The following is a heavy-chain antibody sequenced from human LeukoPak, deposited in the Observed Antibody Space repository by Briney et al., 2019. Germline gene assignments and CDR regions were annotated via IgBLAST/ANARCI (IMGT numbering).Heavy chain of an antibody. CDR2: FNPETGGT. V-gene: IGHV1-2*02. CDR1: GSRFTDYY. Sequence: GASVKVSCKASGSRFTDYYMHWVRQAPGQGLEWMGWFNPETGGTKYAQRFQGRVTMTTDTTISTAYMELTRLRSDDTAVYYCASALNSRSSSCWGQGTRVTVSS. CDR3: ASALNSRSSSC. J-gene: IGHJ4*02. D-gene: IGHD6-13*01.